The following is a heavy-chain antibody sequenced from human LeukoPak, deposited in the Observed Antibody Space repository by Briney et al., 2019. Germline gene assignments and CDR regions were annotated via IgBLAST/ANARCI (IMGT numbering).Heavy chain of an antibody. CDR3: ARDEDYGDPTGDY. Sequence: ASVKVSCKASGYTFTGYYMHWVRQPPGQGLEWMGWINPNSGGTNYAQKFQGRVTMTRDTSISTAYMELSRLRSDDTAVYYCARDEDYGDPTGDYWGQGTLVTVSS. CDR1: GYTFTGYY. V-gene: IGHV1-2*02. J-gene: IGHJ4*02. CDR2: INPNSGGT. D-gene: IGHD4-17*01.